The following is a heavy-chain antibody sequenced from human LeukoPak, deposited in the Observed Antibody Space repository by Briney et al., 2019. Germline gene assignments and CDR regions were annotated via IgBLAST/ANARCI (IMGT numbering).Heavy chain of an antibody. CDR3: ASFPMMYSSSWSYYYYGMDV. J-gene: IGHJ6*02. CDR2: INHSGST. D-gene: IGHD6-13*01. V-gene: IGHV4-34*01. Sequence: SETLSLTCAVYGGSFSGYYWSWIRQPPGKGLEWIGEINHSGSTNYNPSLKSRVTISVDTSKDQFSLELSSVTAADTAVYYCASFPMMYSSSWSYYYYGMDVWGQGTTVTVSS. CDR1: GGSFSGYY.